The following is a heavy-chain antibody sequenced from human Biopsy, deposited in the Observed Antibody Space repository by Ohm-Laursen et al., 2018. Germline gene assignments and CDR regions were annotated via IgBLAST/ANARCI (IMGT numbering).Heavy chain of an antibody. D-gene: IGHD2/OR15-2a*01. CDR1: GVTFDTYA. J-gene: IGHJ3*01. CDR2: RIPYFNTI. Sequence: SVKVSCKASGVTFDTYAFGWVRQAPGQGLERMGGRIPYFNTIYYARNFQDRAVITADRSARTTDMQLSGLRPDDTAVYYCVGGQRGPPIGVTVPGDAFDLWGPGTMVTVSP. V-gene: IGHV1-69*13. CDR3: VGGQRGPPIGVTVPGDAFDL.